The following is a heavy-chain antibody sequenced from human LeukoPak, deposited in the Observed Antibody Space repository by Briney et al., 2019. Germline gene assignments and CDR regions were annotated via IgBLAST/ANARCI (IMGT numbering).Heavy chain of an antibody. V-gene: IGHV4-61*02. J-gene: IGHJ6*03. CDR3: ARVAGSSSWDYYYYYYMDV. CDR2: IYTSGST. Sequence: PSETLSLTCTVSGGSISSSSYSWSWIRQPAEKGLEWIGRIYTSGSTNYNPSLKSRISISVDTTNNQYSLKLSSVSAADTDVYYCARVAGSSSWDYYYYYYMDVWGKGTTVTVSS. D-gene: IGHD6-13*01. CDR1: GGSISSSSYS.